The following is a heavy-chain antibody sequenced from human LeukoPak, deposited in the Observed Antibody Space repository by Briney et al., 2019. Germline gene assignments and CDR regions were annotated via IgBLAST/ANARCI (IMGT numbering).Heavy chain of an antibody. D-gene: IGHD3-3*01. J-gene: IGHJ5*02. Sequence: PGGSLRLSCAASGFTFSSYSMNWVRQAPGKGLEWVSYISSSSSTIYYADSVKGRFTISRDNAKNSLYLQMNSLRAEDTAVYYCARDSYFWSGYYSLGWFDPWGQGTLVTVSS. CDR2: ISSSSSTI. CDR3: ARDSYFWSGYYSLGWFDP. CDR1: GFTFSSYS. V-gene: IGHV3-48*01.